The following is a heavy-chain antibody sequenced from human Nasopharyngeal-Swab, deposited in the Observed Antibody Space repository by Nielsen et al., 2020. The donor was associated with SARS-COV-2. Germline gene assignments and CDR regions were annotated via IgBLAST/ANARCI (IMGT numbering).Heavy chain of an antibody. CDR2: INPSGEST. V-gene: IGHV1-46*01. D-gene: IGHD4-17*01. Sequence: ASVKVSCKASGYALSNFYIHWLRQAPGQGLEWMGIINPSGESTSYAQKFRGRVTMTRDTSTVYLQVSSLRFEDTAVYYCARGFDYGDYYFDNWGQGTLVSVSS. CDR1: GYALSNFY. J-gene: IGHJ4*02. CDR3: ARGFDYGDYYFDN.